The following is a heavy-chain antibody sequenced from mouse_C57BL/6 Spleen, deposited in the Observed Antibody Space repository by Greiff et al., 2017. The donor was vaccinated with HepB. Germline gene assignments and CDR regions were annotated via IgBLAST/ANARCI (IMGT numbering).Heavy chain of an antibody. J-gene: IGHJ3*01. CDR3: ARGLTKD. CDR2: IDPSDSYT. V-gene: IGHV1-69*01. CDR1: GYTFTSYW. Sequence: QVQLQQPGAELVMPGASVKLSCKASGYTFTSYWMHWVKQRPGQGLEWIGEIDPSDSYTNYNQKFKGKSTLTVDKSSSTAYMQLSSLTSEDSAVYYCARGLTKDWGQRTLVTVSA.